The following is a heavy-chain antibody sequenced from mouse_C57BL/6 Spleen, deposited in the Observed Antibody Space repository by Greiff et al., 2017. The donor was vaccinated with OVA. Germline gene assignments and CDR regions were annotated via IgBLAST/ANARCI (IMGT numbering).Heavy chain of an antibody. CDR1: GYSFTGYF. D-gene: IGHD1-1*01. V-gene: IGHV1-20*01. J-gene: IGHJ1*03. Sequence: EVQLQQSGPELVKPGDSVKISCKASGYSFTGYFMNWVMQSHGQSLEWIGRINPYNGDTFYNQKFKGKATLTVDKSSSTAHMELRSLTSEDSAVYYGARGDYYGSSSLGYFDVWGTGTTVTVSS. CDR2: INPYNGDT. CDR3: ARGDYYGSSSLGYFDV.